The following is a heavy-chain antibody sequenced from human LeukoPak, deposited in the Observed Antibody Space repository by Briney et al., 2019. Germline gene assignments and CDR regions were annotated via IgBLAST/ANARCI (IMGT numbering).Heavy chain of an antibody. CDR1: GYSFTSYW. Sequence: GESLKISCKGSGYSFTSYWIGWVRQMPGKGLEWMGIIYPGDSDTRYSPSFQGQVTISADKSISTAYLQWSSLEASDTAIYYCARHRSDSYSSPIDYWGQGTLVTVSS. V-gene: IGHV5-51*01. CDR3: ARHRSDSYSSPIDY. CDR2: IYPGDSDT. J-gene: IGHJ4*02. D-gene: IGHD6-6*01.